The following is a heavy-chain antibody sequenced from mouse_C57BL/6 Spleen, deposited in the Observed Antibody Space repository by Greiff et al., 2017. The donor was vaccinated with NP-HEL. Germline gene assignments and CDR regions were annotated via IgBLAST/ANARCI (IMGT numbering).Heavy chain of an antibody. CDR2: ISNLAYSI. CDR1: GFTFSDYG. Sequence: EVKLVESGGGLVQPGGSLKLSCAASGFTFSDYGMAWVRQAPRKGPEWVAFISNLAYSIYYADTVTGRFTISRENAKNTLYLEMSSLRSEDTAMYYCARVVATRGYYFDYWGQGTTLTVSS. J-gene: IGHJ2*01. D-gene: IGHD1-1*01. V-gene: IGHV5-15*01. CDR3: ARVVATRGYYFDY.